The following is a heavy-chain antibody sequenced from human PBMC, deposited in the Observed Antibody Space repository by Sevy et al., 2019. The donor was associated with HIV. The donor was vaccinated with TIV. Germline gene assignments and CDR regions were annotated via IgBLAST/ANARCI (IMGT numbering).Heavy chain of an antibody. Sequence: GVSLRLSCAASGFSFSSYGMHWVRQAPGKGLEWMSYIQYDGSNKDYAHSVKGRFTISRDNSKNTLYLQMNSLRVEDRAVFYCVKEGGGEGGDHWGQGTLVTVSS. V-gene: IGHV3-30*02. CDR1: GFSFSSYG. CDR3: VKEGGGEGGDH. CDR2: IQYDGSNK. D-gene: IGHD3-16*01. J-gene: IGHJ4*02.